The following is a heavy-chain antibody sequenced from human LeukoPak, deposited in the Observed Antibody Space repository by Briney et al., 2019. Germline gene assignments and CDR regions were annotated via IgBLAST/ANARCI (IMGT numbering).Heavy chain of an antibody. CDR2: INHSGST. CDR3: ARVRYYYDSSGYCFDY. CDR1: GGSFSGYY. D-gene: IGHD3-22*01. V-gene: IGHV4-34*01. J-gene: IGHJ4*02. Sequence: SETLSLTCAVYGGSFSGYYWSWIRQPPGKGLEWIGEINHSGSTNYNPSLKSRVTISVDTSKNQFSLKLSSVTAADTAVYYCARVRYYYDSSGYCFDYWRQGTLVTVSS.